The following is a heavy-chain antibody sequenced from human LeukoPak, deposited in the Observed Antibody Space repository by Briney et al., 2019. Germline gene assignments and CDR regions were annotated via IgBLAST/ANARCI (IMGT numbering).Heavy chain of an antibody. CDR2: ISSNSKYT. CDR3: ARDNGNKYYFDY. CDR1: GFMFSDYF. V-gene: IGHV3-11*05. J-gene: IGHJ4*02. D-gene: IGHD2-8*01. Sequence: PGGSLRLSCAASGFMFSDYFMSWIRQAPGKELEWISYISSNSKYTKYVDSVKGRFTISRDNAKKSLYLQMNSLRAEDTAVYYCARDNGNKYYFDYWGQGTLVTVSS.